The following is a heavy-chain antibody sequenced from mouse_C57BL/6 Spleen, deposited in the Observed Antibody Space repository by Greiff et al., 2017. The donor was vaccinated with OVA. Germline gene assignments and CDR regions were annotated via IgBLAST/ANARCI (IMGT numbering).Heavy chain of an antibody. J-gene: IGHJ2*01. CDR3: ARDRGSSGFDY. D-gene: IGHD3-2*02. CDR1: GFTFSDYY. Sequence: EVKVEESEGGLVQPGSSMKLSCTASGFTFSDYYMAWVRQVPEKGLEWVANINYDGSSTYYLDSLKSRFIISRDNANNILYLQMSSLKSEDAATYYCARDRGSSGFDYWGQGTTLTVSS. V-gene: IGHV5-16*01. CDR2: INYDGSST.